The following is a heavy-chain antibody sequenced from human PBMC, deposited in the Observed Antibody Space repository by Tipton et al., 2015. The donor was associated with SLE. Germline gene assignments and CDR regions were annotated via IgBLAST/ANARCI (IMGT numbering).Heavy chain of an antibody. D-gene: IGHD3-10*01. CDR1: GDSVSSNSDA. Sequence: PGLVKPSQTLSLTCAISGDSVSSNSDAWNWLRQSPSRGLEWLGRTYYRSKWYNDYAVSVKSRITINPDTSKNQSSLQLNSMTPEDTAVYYCARDGGPESFFNMGFGPWGQGTLVTVSS. CDR2: TYYRSKWYN. V-gene: IGHV6-1*01. CDR3: ARDGGPESFFNMGFGP. J-gene: IGHJ5*02.